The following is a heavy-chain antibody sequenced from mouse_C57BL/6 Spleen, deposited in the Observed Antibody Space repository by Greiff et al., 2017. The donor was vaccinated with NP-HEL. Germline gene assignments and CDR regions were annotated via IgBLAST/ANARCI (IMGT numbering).Heavy chain of an antibody. V-gene: IGHV5-16*01. CDR3: ARDSYYGKRNYAMDY. D-gene: IGHD1-1*01. CDR1: GSTFSDYY. Sequence: EVKLMESEGGLVQPGSSMKLSCTASGSTFSDYYMAWVRQVPEKGLEWVANINYDGSSTYYLDSLKSRFIISRDNAKNILYLQMSSLKSEDTATYYCARDSYYGKRNYAMDYWGQGTSVTVSS. J-gene: IGHJ4*01. CDR2: INYDGSST.